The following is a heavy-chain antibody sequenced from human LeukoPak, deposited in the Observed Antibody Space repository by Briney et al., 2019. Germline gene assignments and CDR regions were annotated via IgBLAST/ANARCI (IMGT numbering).Heavy chain of an antibody. V-gene: IGHV4-30-4*08. D-gene: IGHD3-3*01. CDR2: IYYSGST. Sequence: SETLSLTCIVSGASIITGDYYLSWIRQPPGKGLQWIGYIYYSGSTYYDPSLKSRVKISVDTSKNQFSLRLSSVTAADTAMYYCARAFGVSINGGWFDPWGQGTLVTVSS. J-gene: IGHJ5*02. CDR3: ARAFGVSINGGWFDP. CDR1: GASIITGDYY.